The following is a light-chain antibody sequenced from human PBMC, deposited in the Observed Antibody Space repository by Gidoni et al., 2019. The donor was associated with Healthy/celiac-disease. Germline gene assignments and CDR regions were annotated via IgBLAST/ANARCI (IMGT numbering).Light chain of an antibody. CDR3: SSYTSSSAWV. V-gene: IGLV2-14*01. CDR1: SSDVGGYNY. J-gene: IGLJ3*02. CDR2: DVS. Sequence: QSALTPPASVSGSPGQSITISCTGTSSDVGGYNYVSWYQQHPVKAPKLMIYDVSNRPSGVSNRFSGAKSGNTASLTISGLQAEDEADYYCSSYTSSSAWVFGGGTKLTVL.